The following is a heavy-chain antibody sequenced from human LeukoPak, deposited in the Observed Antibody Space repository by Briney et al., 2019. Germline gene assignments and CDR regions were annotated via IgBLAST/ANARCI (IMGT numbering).Heavy chain of an antibody. V-gene: IGHV1-8*01. J-gene: IGHJ3*02. CDR2: MNPNSGNT. Sequence: ASVKVSCKASGYTFTSYDINWVRQATGQGLEWMGWMNPNSGNTGYAQKFQGRVTMTRNTSIGTAYMELSSLRSEDTAVYYCATRRYYAHYDAFDIWGQGTMVTVSS. D-gene: IGHD1-26*01. CDR1: GYTFTSYD. CDR3: ATRRYYAHYDAFDI.